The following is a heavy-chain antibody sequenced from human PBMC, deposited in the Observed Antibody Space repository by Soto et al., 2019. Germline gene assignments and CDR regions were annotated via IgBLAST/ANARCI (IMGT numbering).Heavy chain of an antibody. CDR2: ISSSSSTI. CDR1: GFTFSSYS. V-gene: IGHV3-48*01. J-gene: IGHJ4*02. D-gene: IGHD3-9*01. Sequence: PGGSLRLSCAASGFTFSSYSMNWVRQAPGKGLEWVSYISSSSSTIYYADSVKGRFTISRDNAKNSLYLEMNSLRAEDTAVYYCARDLRAGYDMLTGYIDYWGQGT. CDR3: ARDLRAGYDMLTGYIDY.